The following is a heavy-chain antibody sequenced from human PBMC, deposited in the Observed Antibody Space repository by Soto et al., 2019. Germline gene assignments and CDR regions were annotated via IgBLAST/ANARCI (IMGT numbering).Heavy chain of an antibody. CDR1: GGTFSIYA. V-gene: IGHV1-69*13. J-gene: IGHJ6*02. Sequence: SVNVSCKASGGTFSIYAISWVLQAPGQGLEWMGGIIPIFGTANYAQKFQGRVTITADESTSTAYMELSSLRSEDTAVYYCARVIRVGDLVDYYYYYGMDVWGQGTTVTVSS. CDR2: IIPIFGTA. D-gene: IGHD2-21*02. CDR3: ARVIRVGDLVDYYYYYGMDV.